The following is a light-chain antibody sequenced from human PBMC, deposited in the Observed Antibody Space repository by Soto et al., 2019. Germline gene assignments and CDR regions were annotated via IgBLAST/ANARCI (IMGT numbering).Light chain of an antibody. J-gene: IGKJ1*01. CDR1: QSVSSSY. Sequence: EIVLTQSPGTLSLSPGERATLSCRASQSVSSSYLAWYQQKPGQAPRLLIYGASSRATGIPDRFSCSGSGTDLTLTISRLEPEDFAVYYCQQYDSSPRTFGQGTKVEIK. CDR2: GAS. V-gene: IGKV3-20*01. CDR3: QQYDSSPRT.